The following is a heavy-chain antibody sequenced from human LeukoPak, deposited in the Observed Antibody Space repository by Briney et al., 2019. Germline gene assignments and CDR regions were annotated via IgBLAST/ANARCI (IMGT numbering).Heavy chain of an antibody. V-gene: IGHV3-7*03. J-gene: IGHJ4*02. D-gene: IGHD6-13*01. CDR1: GFTVSSKY. Sequence: GGSLRLSCAASGFTVSSKYMSWVRQAPGKGLEWVANIKQDGSEKYYVDSVKGRFTISRDNAKNSLCLQMNSLRAEDTAVYYCARERRLSSWLFDYWGQGTLVTVSS. CDR3: ARERRLSSWLFDY. CDR2: IKQDGSEK.